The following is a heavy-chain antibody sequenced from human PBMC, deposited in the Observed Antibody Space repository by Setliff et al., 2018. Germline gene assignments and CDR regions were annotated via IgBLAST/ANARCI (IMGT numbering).Heavy chain of an antibody. CDR3: ARLPPLHTPMALTFDY. V-gene: IGHV4-34*01. Sequence: PSETLSLTCAAYGGTFSDYHWTWIRQSPEKGLEWIGEINHRGSTNYNPSLKSRVTISVDTSKNQFSLELRSVTAADTAVYYCARLPPLHTPMALTFDYWGQGILVTVSS. D-gene: IGHD5-18*01. CDR1: GGTFSDYH. J-gene: IGHJ4*02. CDR2: INHRGST.